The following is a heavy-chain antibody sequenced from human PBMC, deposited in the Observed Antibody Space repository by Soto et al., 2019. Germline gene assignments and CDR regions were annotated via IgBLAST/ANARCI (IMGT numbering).Heavy chain of an antibody. CDR2: VYYSGHT. D-gene: IGHD4-17*01. CDR1: GGSISSYY. Sequence: QVQLQESGPGLVKPSETLSLTCTVSGGSISSYYWSWIRQPPGKGLEWIGYVYYSGHTNYNPSLKSRVTITLDTSKNQFPLKLNSVTAADTALYYCASHYTVTVHWYFDLWGRGTLVTVSS. V-gene: IGHV4-59*08. CDR3: ASHYTVTVHWYFDL. J-gene: IGHJ2*01.